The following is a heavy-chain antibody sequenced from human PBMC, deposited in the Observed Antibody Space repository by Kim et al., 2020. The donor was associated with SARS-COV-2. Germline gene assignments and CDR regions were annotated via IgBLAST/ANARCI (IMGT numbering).Heavy chain of an antibody. V-gene: IGHV1-46*01. D-gene: IGHD2-2*01. J-gene: IGHJ3*02. CDR3: ARKAVPAARRDAFDI. Sequence: QKFQGRVTMTRDTSTSTVYMELSSLRSEDTAVYYCARKAVPAARRDAFDIWGQGTMVTVSS.